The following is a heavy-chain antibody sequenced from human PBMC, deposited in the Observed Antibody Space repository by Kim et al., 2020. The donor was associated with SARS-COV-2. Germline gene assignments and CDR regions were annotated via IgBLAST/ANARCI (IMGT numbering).Heavy chain of an antibody. Sequence: GGSLRLSCAASGFSFNSSGMNWVRQAPGKGLEWVAVIWYDGRNKDYADSVKGRFTISRDNSKSTLYLQMNSLRVEDTAVFYCARGNYHETVNLSDYYNGMDVWGQGPTVPVSS. CDR1: GFSFNSSG. J-gene: IGHJ6*02. D-gene: IGHD3-22*01. CDR2: IWYDGRNK. CDR3: ARGNYHETVNLSDYYNGMDV. V-gene: IGHV3-30-3*01.